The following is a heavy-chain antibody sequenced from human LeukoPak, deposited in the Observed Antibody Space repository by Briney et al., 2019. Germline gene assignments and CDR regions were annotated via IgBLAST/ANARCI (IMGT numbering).Heavy chain of an antibody. CDR2: ISNDGSNK. J-gene: IGHJ6*02. Sequence: PGTSLRLSCAASGFTFSVYGMHWVRQAPGKGLEWVAVISNDGSNKYYGDSVKGRFTISRDNSKNTLYLQMNSLRGEDTAVYYCAKDKQWLVYGMDVWGQGTTVTVSS. D-gene: IGHD6-19*01. CDR3: AKDKQWLVYGMDV. V-gene: IGHV3-30*18. CDR1: GFTFSVYG.